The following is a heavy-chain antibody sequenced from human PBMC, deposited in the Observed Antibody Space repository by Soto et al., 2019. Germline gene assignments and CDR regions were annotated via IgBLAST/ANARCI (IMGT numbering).Heavy chain of an antibody. D-gene: IGHD5-18*01. J-gene: IGHJ6*02. CDR2: ISAYNSNT. Sequence: ASVKVSCKASGYTFTSYGISCVRQAPGQVLEWMGWISAYNSNTNYAQKLQGRVTMTTDTSTSTAYMELRSLRSDDTAVYYCARTVEYSYGYYYYYGMDVWGQGTTVTVSS. CDR3: ARTVEYSYGYYYYYGMDV. CDR1: GYTFTSYG. V-gene: IGHV1-18*01.